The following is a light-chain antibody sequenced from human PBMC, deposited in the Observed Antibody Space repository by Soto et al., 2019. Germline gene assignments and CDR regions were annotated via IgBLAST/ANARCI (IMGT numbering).Light chain of an antibody. CDR3: QQYNNWTPIT. CDR2: GAS. CDR1: QSVSSN. J-gene: IGKJ5*01. Sequence: EIVMTQSPATLSVSPGERATLSCRASQSVSSNLAWYQQKPGQAPSLLIYGASTRATGIPARFSGSGSGTECTLTISSLQSEDFGVYYCQQYNNWTPITFGQGTRLEIK. V-gene: IGKV3-15*01.